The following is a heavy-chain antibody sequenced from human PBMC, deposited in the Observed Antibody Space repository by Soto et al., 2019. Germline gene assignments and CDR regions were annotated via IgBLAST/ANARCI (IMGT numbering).Heavy chain of an antibody. V-gene: IGHV4-31*03. CDR3: AIGLGGTVTGRVAFGI. D-gene: IGHD3-16*01. CDR2: ISYSGYT. CDR1: GGSIRNDNFY. J-gene: IGHJ3*02. Sequence: QVQLQESGQGLVKPSQTLSLTCTVSGGSIRNDNFYWIYLRQRPGKGLEWIGYISYSGYTFYHPSLKRRVFISVDPSNNQFSLILSPVTAADTAVYYCAIGLGGTVTGRVAFGIWGRGTLVTFSS.